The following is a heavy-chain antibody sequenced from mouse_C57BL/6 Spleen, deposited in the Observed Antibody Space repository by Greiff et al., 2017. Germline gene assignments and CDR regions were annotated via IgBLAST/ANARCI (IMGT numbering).Heavy chain of an antibody. CDR3: ARSRITTVVARYFDV. D-gene: IGHD1-1*01. CDR2: IYPGDGDT. V-gene: IGHV1-80*01. Sequence: VQLQQSGAELVKPGASVKISCKASGYAFSSYWMNWVKQRPGKGLEWIGQIYPGDGDTNYNGKFKGKATLTADKSSSTAYMQLSSLTSEDSAVYFWARSRITTVVARYFDVWGTGTTVTVSS. J-gene: IGHJ1*03. CDR1: GYAFSSYW.